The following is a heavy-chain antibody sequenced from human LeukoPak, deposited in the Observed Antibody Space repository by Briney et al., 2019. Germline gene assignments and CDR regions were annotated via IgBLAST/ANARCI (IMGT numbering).Heavy chain of an antibody. CDR2: ISYDGSNK. J-gene: IGHJ5*02. V-gene: IGHV3-30*18. Sequence: PGRSLRLSCAASGFTFSSYGMHWVRQAPCKGLELVAVISYDGSNKYYADSVKGRFTISRDYSKNTLSLQMNSLRAEETAVYYCAKDHAQVEGFDPWGQGTLVTVSS. CDR1: GFTFSSYG. CDR3: AKDHAQVEGFDP. D-gene: IGHD1-26*01.